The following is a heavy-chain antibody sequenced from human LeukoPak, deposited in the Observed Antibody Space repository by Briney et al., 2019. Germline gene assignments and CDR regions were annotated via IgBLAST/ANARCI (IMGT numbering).Heavy chain of an antibody. CDR1: GGSISSGSYY. CDR2: IYTSGST. J-gene: IGHJ4*02. CDR3: AEYYYGSGSYGEY. D-gene: IGHD3-10*01. V-gene: IGHV4-61*02. Sequence: SETLSLTCTVSGGSISSGSYYWSWIRQPAGKGLEWIGRIYTSGSTNYNPSLKSRVTMSVDTSKNQFSLKLSSVTAADTAVYYCAEYYYGSGSYGEYWGQGTLVTVSS.